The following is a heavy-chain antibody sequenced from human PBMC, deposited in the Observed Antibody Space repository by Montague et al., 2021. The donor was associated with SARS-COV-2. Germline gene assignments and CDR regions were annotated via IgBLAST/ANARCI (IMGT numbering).Heavy chain of an antibody. CDR1: GGSVSSSPYY. CDR3: ASSYYYGSGTHVYNYYMDV. CDR2: ISYSGRT. J-gene: IGHJ6*03. V-gene: IGHV4-39*01. Sequence: SESLSLACTVSGGSVSSSPYYWGWIRQPPGRGLEWVGSISYSGRTYFSPSLKSRLTISVDSSENQFSLRLSSVTAADTAVYYCASSYYYGSGTHVYNYYMDVWGKGTTVTVSS. D-gene: IGHD3-10*01.